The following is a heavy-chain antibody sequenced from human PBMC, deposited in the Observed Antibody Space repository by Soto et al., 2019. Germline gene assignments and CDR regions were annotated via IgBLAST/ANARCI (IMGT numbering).Heavy chain of an antibody. CDR1: GGSISSGDYY. V-gene: IGHV4-30-4*01. D-gene: IGHD4-17*01. CDR2: IYYSGGT. J-gene: IGHJ6*02. Sequence: PSETPSLTCTVSGGSISSGDYYWSWIRQPPGKGLEWIGYIYYSGGTYYNPSLKSRVTISVDTSKNQFSLKLSSLTAADTAVYYCARDSYGDYNYYYGMDVWGQGTTVTVSS. CDR3: ARDSYGDYNYYYGMDV.